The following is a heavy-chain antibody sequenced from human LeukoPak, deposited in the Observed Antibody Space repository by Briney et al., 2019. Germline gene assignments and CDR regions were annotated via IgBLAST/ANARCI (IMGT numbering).Heavy chain of an antibody. Sequence: GGSLRLSCAASRFTFSSYSMNWVRRAPGKGLEWVSSISSSSSYIYYADSVKGRFTISRDNAKNSLYLQMNSLRAEDTAVYYCARASYDSSGYCDYWGQGTLVTVSS. CDR1: RFTFSSYS. CDR3: ARASYDSSGYCDY. J-gene: IGHJ4*02. CDR2: ISSSSSYI. V-gene: IGHV3-21*01. D-gene: IGHD3-22*01.